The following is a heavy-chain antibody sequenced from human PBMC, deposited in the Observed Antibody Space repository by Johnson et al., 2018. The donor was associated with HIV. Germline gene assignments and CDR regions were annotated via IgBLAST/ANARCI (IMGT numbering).Heavy chain of an antibody. D-gene: IGHD3-22*01. Sequence: VQLVESGGGLIQPGGSLRLSCVVSGFTFSHYWMEWVRQAPGEGLVWVSRINADGSRTTYADSVKGRFTISSDNAKNTLYPQMNSLKTEDTAGYYCTTDFSYYDSSGTGGDIWGQGTMVTVSS. V-gene: IGHV3-74*01. CDR2: INADGSRT. J-gene: IGHJ3*02. CDR3: TTDFSYYDSSGTGGDI. CDR1: GFTFSHYW.